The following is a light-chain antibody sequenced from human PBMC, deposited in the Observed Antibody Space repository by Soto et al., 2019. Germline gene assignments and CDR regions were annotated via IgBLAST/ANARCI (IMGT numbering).Light chain of an antibody. V-gene: IGLV2-14*01. CDR3: SSYTSSNSWV. CDR2: DVS. Sequence: QSALTQPASVSGSPGQSITISCTGTSSDVGGYSFVSWYQQHPGKGPKLMIYDVSNRPSGVSNRFSGSKSGNTASLTISGLQAEDEADYYCSSYTSSNSWVFGGGTKRTVL. CDR1: SSDVGGYSF. J-gene: IGLJ3*02.